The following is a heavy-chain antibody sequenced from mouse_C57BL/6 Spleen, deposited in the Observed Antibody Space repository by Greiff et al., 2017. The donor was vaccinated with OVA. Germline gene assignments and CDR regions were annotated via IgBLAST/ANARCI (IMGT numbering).Heavy chain of an antibody. Sequence: VQLQQSGAELARPGASVKMSCKASGYTFTSYSMHWVKQRPGQGLEWIGYINPSSGYTKYNQKFKDKATLTADKSSSTAYMQLSSLTSEDSAIYYCARDSDFDYWGQGTTLTVSS. CDR1: GYTFTSYS. J-gene: IGHJ2*01. CDR3: ARDSDFDY. CDR2: INPSSGYT. V-gene: IGHV1-4*01.